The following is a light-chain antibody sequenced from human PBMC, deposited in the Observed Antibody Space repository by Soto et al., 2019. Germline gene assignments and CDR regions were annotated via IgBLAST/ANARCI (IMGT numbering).Light chain of an antibody. J-gene: IGLJ1*01. CDR2: EVS. CDR3: TSYTSSSTLDV. Sequence: TCPAPVCGSPGQSITISCTGTSSDVGGYNYVSWYQQHPGKAPKLIIYEVSNRPTGVSNRFSGSKSGHTASLTISGLQSEDEADYFCTSYTSSSTLDVFGTGTKVTVL. V-gene: IGLV2-14*01. CDR1: SSDVGGYNY.